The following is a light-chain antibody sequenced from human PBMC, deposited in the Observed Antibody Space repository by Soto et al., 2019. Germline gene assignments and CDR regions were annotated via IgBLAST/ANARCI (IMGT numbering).Light chain of an antibody. J-gene: IGLJ1*01. V-gene: IGLV2-14*01. Sequence: QSVLSQPASVSRSRGHSITISCTGSISYIFSYDFFSCYQQHPGKVPKPIIYEVTHRPSGVSHRFSGSKSGRTASLTISGIQAEDEADYYCSSYTTSSTYVFGTGTKVTVL. CDR2: EVT. CDR1: ISYIFSYDF. CDR3: SSYTTSSTYV.